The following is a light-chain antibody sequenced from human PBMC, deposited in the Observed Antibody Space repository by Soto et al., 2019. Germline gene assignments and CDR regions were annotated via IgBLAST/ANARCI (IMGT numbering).Light chain of an antibody. CDR1: ESVSSSY. Sequence: EIVFTQSPGTLSLSPGDSATLSCRASESVSSSYLAWYQQRPGQAPRLLIYGASSRATGIPDRFSGIGSGTDFTLTITRLEPEDFAVYYCQQYGNTLFTFGGGTKVDIK. CDR3: QQYGNTLFT. J-gene: IGKJ4*01. CDR2: GAS. V-gene: IGKV3-20*01.